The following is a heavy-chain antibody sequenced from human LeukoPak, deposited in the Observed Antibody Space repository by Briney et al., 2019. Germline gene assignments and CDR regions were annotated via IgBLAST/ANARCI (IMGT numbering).Heavy chain of an antibody. D-gene: IGHD4-23*01. CDR3: ARHDPDRAGGYNWFDP. J-gene: IGHJ5*02. V-gene: IGHV4-39*01. CDR2: IYYSGTT. CDR1: GGSISRGSYY. Sequence: SETLSLTCTVSGGSISRGSYYWGWIRQPPGKGLEWIGSIYYSGTTYYNPPLKSRVTISIDTSKTQFSLKLSSVTAADTAVYYCARHDPDRAGGYNWFDPWGQGILVTVSS.